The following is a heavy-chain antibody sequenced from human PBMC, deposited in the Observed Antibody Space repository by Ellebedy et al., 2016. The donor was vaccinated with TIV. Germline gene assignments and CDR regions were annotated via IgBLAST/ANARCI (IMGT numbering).Heavy chain of an antibody. J-gene: IGHJ3*02. CDR3: ARDTITMISPDAFDI. CDR1: GYTFTSYG. Sequence: ASVKVSCXASGYTFTSYGISWVRQAPGQGLEWMGWISAYNGNTNYAQKLQGRVTMTTDTSTSTAYMELRSLRSDDTAVYYCARDTITMISPDAFDIWGQGTMVTVSS. CDR2: ISAYNGNT. D-gene: IGHD3-22*01. V-gene: IGHV1-18*04.